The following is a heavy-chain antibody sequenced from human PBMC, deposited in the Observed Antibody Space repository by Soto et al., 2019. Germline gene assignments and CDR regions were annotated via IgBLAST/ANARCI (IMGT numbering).Heavy chain of an antibody. Sequence: VELRESGPGLVRPSQTLSLACNVSGDSISTSFFYWGWVRQIPGKGLEWIGYIYKSGSTYYNPSLQSRVRMSVDSSKNQFSLSLSPVTAADTAVYYCARDSGDVSGVGCDYWGPGTLVTVSS. D-gene: IGHD3-3*01. CDR2: IYKSGST. V-gene: IGHV4-31*03. J-gene: IGHJ4*02. CDR1: GDSISTSFFY. CDR3: ARDSGDVSGVGCDY.